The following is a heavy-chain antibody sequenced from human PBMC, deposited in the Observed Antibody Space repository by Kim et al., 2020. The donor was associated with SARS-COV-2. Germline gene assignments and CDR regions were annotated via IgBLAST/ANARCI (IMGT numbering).Heavy chain of an antibody. CDR1: GFTFSSYA. Sequence: GGSLRLSCAASGFTFSSYAMSWVRQAPGKGLEWVSTFTGSGGSTFYADSVKGRFTISRDNSKNTLYLQMNSLRAEDSALYYCAKEASSYGYYFDYWGQGTLVTVSS. J-gene: IGHJ4*02. D-gene: IGHD5-18*01. CDR3: AKEASSYGYYFDY. V-gene: IGHV3-23*01. CDR2: FTGSGGST.